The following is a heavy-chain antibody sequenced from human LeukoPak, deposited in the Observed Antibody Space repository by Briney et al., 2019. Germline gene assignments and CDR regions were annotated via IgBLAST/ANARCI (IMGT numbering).Heavy chain of an antibody. J-gene: IGHJ4*02. CDR1: GFTFNSHW. CDR3: AREVWGPEY. CDR2: IKQDGSED. V-gene: IGHV3-7*01. Sequence: GGSLRLSCAASGFTFNSHWMNWVRQAPGKGLEWVANIKQDGSEDYYMDSVKGRFTISRDNTKNSVYLQMSSLRAEDTAVYYCAREVWGPEYWGQGTLVTVSS. D-gene: IGHD1-14*01.